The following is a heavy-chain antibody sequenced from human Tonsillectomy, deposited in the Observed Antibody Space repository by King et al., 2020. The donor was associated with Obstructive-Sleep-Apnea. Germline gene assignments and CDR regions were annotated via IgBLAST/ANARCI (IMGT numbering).Heavy chain of an antibody. D-gene: IGHD4-11*01. J-gene: IGHJ5*02. CDR2: TYSGGDT. Sequence: VQLVESGGGLVQRGGSLRLSCAASGFTVSRDYMSWVRQAPGKGLEWVSVTYSGGDTYYADSVKGRFTISRDNSKNTVYLQMNSLRAEDTAVYYCAREGLVTFGTRSRLAWFDPWGQGTLVTVSS. V-gene: IGHV3-66*01. CDR1: GFTVSRDY. CDR3: AREGLVTFGTRSRLAWFDP.